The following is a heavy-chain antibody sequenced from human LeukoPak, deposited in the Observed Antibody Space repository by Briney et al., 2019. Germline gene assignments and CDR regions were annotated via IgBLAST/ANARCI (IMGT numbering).Heavy chain of an antibody. V-gene: IGHV3-21*01. CDR3: ARVGGH. J-gene: IGHJ4*02. CDR2: ISSSSRSYI. D-gene: IGHD3-10*01. CDR1: GFTFSNYN. Sequence: GGSLRLSCAASGFTFSNYNMNWVRQAPGKGLEWVSSISSSSRSYIYYADSVKGRFTISRDNAKNSLYLQMNSVRAEDTAVYYCARVGGHWGQGTLVTVSS.